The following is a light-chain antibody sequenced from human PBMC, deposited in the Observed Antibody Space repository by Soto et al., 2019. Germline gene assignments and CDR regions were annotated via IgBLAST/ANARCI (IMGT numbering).Light chain of an antibody. V-gene: IGKV1-33*01. CDR1: QAINNY. J-gene: IGKJ4*01. CDR2: DAA. Sequence: DIQMTQSPSSLSASVGDRVTITCQASQAINNYLNCYQQKTGKAPHLLNYDAANFETGVPSRFSRSGSGTYFTFIISSLQPEDIATYYWQQYDNLPFTFGGGTKVEIK. CDR3: QQYDNLPFT.